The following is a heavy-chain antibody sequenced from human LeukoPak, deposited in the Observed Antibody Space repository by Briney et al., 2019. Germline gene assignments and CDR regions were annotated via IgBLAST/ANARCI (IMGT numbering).Heavy chain of an antibody. CDR2: INPKTGGT. CDR1: GYTFSDYY. V-gene: IGHV1-2*02. D-gene: IGHD5-12*01. CDR3: ARARGLIYSDYDLFDY. Sequence: ASVKVSCKASGYTFSDYYIHWVRQAPGHGLEWVGWINPKTGGTDYAQRFRGSVTMTRDTSINTAYMELNRLKFDDTAVFYCARARGLIYSDYDLFDYWGQGTLVTVSS. J-gene: IGHJ4*02.